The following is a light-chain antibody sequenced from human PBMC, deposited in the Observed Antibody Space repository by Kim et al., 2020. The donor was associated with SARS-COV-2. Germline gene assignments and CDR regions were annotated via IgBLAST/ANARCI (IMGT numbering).Light chain of an antibody. J-gene: IGKJ1*01. CDR3: QERNIWPRT. V-gene: IGKV3-11*01. Sequence: SLLPGERATLSCRASQSVSSHVAWYQHKFGQAPRLLIYDASNRATGIPARFRGSGSGTDFTLTISSLEPEDFAVYYCQERNIWPRTFGQGTKVDIK. CDR2: DAS. CDR1: QSVSSH.